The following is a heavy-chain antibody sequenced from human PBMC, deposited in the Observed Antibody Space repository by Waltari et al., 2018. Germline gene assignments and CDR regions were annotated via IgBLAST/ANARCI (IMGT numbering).Heavy chain of an antibody. CDR1: GASFTYYF. Sequence: QVQLPQWGAGLLKPSETLSLTCAVYGASFTYYFWSWIRQPPGTGMEWIGEINHSGSSNYNLSLQSRVTISVDTSKNQFSLKLSSVTAADTAVYYCARVALVAARPLTIKWFDPWGQGTLVTVAS. CDR3: ARVALVAARPLTIKWFDP. D-gene: IGHD6-6*01. CDR2: INHSGSS. V-gene: IGHV4-34*01. J-gene: IGHJ5*02.